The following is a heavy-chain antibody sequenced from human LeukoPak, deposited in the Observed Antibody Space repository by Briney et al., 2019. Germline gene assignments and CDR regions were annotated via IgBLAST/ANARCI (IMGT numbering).Heavy chain of an antibody. V-gene: IGHV3-30*18. CDR1: GFTFSSYG. CDR2: ISYDGSNK. J-gene: IGHJ4*02. D-gene: IGHD3-3*01. Sequence: GRSLRLSCAASGFTFSSYGMHRVRQAPGKGLEWVAVISYDGSNKYYADSVKGRFTISRDNSKNTLYLQMNSLRAEDTAVYYCAKDLDLEPHWGQGTLVTVSS. CDR3: AKDLDLEPH.